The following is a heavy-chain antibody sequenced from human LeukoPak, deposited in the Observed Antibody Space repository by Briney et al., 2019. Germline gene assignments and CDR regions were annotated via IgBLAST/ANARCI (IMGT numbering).Heavy chain of an antibody. CDR1: GTFXXXV. CDR2: IIPILGIA. Sequence: GTFXXXVISWVRQAPGQGLEWMGRIIPILGIANYAQKFQGRVTITADKSTSTAYMELSSLRSEDTAVYYCARDPQRGDFSMNWGQGTLVTVSS. V-gene: IGHV1-69*04. CDR3: ARDPQRGDFSMN. D-gene: IGHD3-3*01. J-gene: IGHJ4*02.